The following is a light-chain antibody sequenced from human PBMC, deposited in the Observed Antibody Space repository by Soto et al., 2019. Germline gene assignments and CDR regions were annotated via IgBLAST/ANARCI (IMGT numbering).Light chain of an antibody. J-gene: IGKJ3*01. Sequence: DIQMTQSPSTLSASVGDRVTITCRASQSISRSLAWYQQKSGKAPKLLIYDASSLESVVPSRFSGSGFGTGFTLASSGLQPDDVANYYGQHYQCYFLTFGPGTRVDMK. CDR3: QHYQCYFLT. CDR2: DAS. V-gene: IGKV1-5*01. CDR1: QSISRS.